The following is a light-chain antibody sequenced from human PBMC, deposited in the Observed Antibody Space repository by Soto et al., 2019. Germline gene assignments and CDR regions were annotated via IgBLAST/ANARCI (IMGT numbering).Light chain of an antibody. CDR1: YGSVSTNYF. CDR3: VLYMGNGIWV. V-gene: IGLV8-61*01. Sequence: QAVVTQEPSFSVSRGTTVTLTCALNYGSVSTNYFASWYQQTPGQAPRTLIYNTNTRSSGVPDRFSGSILGSKAALTITGAQAEDESDYYCVLYMGNGIWVFGGGTKLTVL. J-gene: IGLJ3*02. CDR2: NTN.